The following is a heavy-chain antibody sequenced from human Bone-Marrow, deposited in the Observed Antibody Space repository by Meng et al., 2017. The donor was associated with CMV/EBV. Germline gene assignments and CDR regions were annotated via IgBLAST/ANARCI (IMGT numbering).Heavy chain of an antibody. CDR2: INPNTGDT. CDR1: GYTFTGYF. J-gene: IGHJ5*02. V-gene: IGHV1-2*02. D-gene: IGHD2-15*01. CDR3: ARGGIVVVLADLFDSSLDP. Sequence: ASVKVSCKASGYTFTGYFIHWVRQAPGQGLEWMGWINPNTGDTNYAQRFQGRVTMTRDKSIRTAYMDLSSLTSDDTAVYYCARGGIVVVLADLFDSSLDPWGQGTLITFSS.